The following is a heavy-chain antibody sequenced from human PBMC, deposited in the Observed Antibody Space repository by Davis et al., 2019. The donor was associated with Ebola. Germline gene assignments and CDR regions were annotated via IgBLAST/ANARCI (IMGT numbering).Heavy chain of an antibody. CDR3: AREPYYDFWSGYSHPNWFDP. CDR2: IYTSGST. D-gene: IGHD3-3*01. V-gene: IGHV4-4*07. J-gene: IGHJ5*02. Sequence: MPGGSLRLSCTVSGGSFSSYYWSWIRQPAGKRLEWIGRIYTSGSTNYNPSLKSRVTMSIDKSKNQFSLKLSSVTAADTAVYYCAREPYYDFWSGYSHPNWFDPWGQGTLVTVSS. CDR1: GGSFSSYY.